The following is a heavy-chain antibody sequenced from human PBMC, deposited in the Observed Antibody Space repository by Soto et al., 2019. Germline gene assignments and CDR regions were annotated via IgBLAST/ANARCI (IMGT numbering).Heavy chain of an antibody. D-gene: IGHD4-17*01. CDR1: GGSISSGGYY. J-gene: IGHJ4*02. Sequence: SETLSLTCTVSGGSISSGGYYWSWIRQHPGKGLEWIGYIYYSGSTYYNPSLQSRVTISVDTSKDQFSLKLSSVTAADTAVYYCARAAYGDYTYYFDYWGQGTLVTVSS. CDR2: IYYSGST. V-gene: IGHV4-31*03. CDR3: ARAAYGDYTYYFDY.